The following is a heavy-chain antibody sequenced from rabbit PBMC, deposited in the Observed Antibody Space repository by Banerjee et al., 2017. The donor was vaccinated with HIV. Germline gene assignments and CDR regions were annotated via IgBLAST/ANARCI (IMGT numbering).Heavy chain of an antibody. CDR3: ARNYVNAFDP. D-gene: IGHD1-1*01. Sequence: QEQLEESGGGLVKPEGSLTLTCTASGFSFSSAYFMCWVRQAPGKGLEWIACIATSSGITWYASWAKGRFTISKSSSTTVTLQMTSLTAADTATYFCARNYVNAFDPWGPGTLVTVS. J-gene: IGHJ2*01. CDR2: IATSSGIT. CDR1: GFSFSSAYF. V-gene: IGHV1S45*01.